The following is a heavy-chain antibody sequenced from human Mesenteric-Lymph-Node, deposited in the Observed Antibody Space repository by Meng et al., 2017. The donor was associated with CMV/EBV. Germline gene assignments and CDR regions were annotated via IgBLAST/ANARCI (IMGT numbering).Heavy chain of an antibody. CDR1: GGSISSGDYY. Sequence: SETLSLTCTVSGGSISSGDYYWSWIRQPPGKGLEWIGYIYYSGSTYYNPSLKSRVTISVDTSKNQFSLKLSSVTAADTAVYYCARQRGLLRAFDIWGQGTMVTVSS. J-gene: IGHJ3*02. D-gene: IGHD2-8*01. V-gene: IGHV4-30-4*08. CDR2: IYYSGST. CDR3: ARQRGLLRAFDI.